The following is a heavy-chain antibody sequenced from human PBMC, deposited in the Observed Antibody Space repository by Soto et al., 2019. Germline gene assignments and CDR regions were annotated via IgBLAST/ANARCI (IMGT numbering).Heavy chain of an antibody. CDR1: GFTFSTYG. V-gene: IGHV3-30*18. CDR3: AKGQHCSTTSCYFYHYGMDV. Sequence: QVQLVESGRGVVQPGRSLRLSCVASGFTFSTYGMHWVRQAPGKGLEWVAVISYDGINKYYADSVKGRLTISRDNSKNTVYLQMNSLRGEDTAVYYCAKGQHCSTTSCYFYHYGMDVWGQGTTVAVSS. D-gene: IGHD2-2*01. J-gene: IGHJ6*02. CDR2: ISYDGINK.